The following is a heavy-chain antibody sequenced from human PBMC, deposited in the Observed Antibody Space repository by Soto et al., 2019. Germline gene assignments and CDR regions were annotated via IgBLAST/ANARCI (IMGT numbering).Heavy chain of an antibody. Sequence: GGSLRLSCAASGFTFSSYAMHWVRQAPGKGLEWVAVISYDGSNKYYADSVKGRFTISRDNSKNTLYLQMNSLRAEDTAVYYCARAGFQGSKSYFDYWGQGTLVTVSS. CDR2: ISYDGSNK. CDR3: ARAGFQGSKSYFDY. CDR1: GFTFSSYA. J-gene: IGHJ4*02. V-gene: IGHV3-30-3*01.